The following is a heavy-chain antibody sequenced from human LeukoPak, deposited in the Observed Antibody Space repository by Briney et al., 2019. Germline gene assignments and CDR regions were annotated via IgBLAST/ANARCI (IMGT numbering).Heavy chain of an antibody. CDR1: GGTFSSYA. CDR2: IIPILDIV. Sequence: ASVKVSCKASGGTFSSYAISWVRQAPGQGLEWMGRIIPILDIVIYAQDFQGRVTITADKSTGTAYMELSSLRSEDTAVYYCARDWPSRDFYYYGLDVWGQGTTVTVSS. J-gene: IGHJ6*02. V-gene: IGHV1-69*04. CDR3: ARDWPSRDFYYYGLDV.